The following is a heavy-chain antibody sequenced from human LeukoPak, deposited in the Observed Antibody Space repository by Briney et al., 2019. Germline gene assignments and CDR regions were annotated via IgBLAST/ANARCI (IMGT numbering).Heavy chain of an antibody. Sequence: PGGSLRLSCAASGFTFDDYAMHWVRQAPGKGLEWVSGISWNSGFIDYADSVKGRFTISRDDSKNTAYLQMNSLKTEDTAVYYCTRLVYDSSGYYYFYWGQGTLVTVSS. V-gene: IGHV3-9*01. CDR2: ISWNSGFI. D-gene: IGHD3-22*01. J-gene: IGHJ4*02. CDR3: TRLVYDSSGYYYFY. CDR1: GFTFDDYA.